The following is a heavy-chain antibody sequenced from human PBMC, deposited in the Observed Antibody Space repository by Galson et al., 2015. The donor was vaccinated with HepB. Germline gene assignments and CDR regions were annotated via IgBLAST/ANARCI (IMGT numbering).Heavy chain of an antibody. Sequence: PALVKPTQTLTLTCTFSGFSLSTSGMCVSWIRQPPGKALEWLARIDWDDDKYYSTSLKTRLTISKDTSKNQVVLTMTNMDPVDTATYYCARIRVRGVIQKAFDPWGQGTLVTVSS. V-gene: IGHV2-70*11. CDR1: GFSLSTSGMC. J-gene: IGHJ5*02. D-gene: IGHD3-10*01. CDR3: ARIRVRGVIQKAFDP. CDR2: IDWDDDK.